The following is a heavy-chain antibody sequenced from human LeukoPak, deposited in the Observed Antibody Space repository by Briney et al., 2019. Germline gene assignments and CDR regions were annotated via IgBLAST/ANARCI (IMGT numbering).Heavy chain of an antibody. Sequence: GXSLRLSCAASGFTFSKAWMSWVRQAPGKGVEWVGRIKSKTDGGTTDYAAPVKGRFTISRADSKNTLYLQMNSLKTEHTAFYYCTTHLYYSNYVYLAYCYCGQGTLVTASS. CDR2: IKSKTDGGTT. CDR1: GFTFSKAW. J-gene: IGHJ4*02. V-gene: IGHV3-15*01. CDR3: TTHLYYSNYVYLAYCY. D-gene: IGHD4-11*01.